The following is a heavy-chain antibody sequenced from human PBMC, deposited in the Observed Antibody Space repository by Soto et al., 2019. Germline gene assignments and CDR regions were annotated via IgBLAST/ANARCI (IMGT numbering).Heavy chain of an antibody. CDR2: MNPNSGNT. J-gene: IGHJ6*03. D-gene: IGHD2-2*01. CDR3: ARSPPLLDCSSTSCLNYYYYYYMDV. V-gene: IGHV1-8*01. CDR1: GYTFTSYD. Sequence: ASVKVSCKASGYTFTSYDINWVRQATGQGLEWMGWMNPNSGNTGYAQKFQGRVTMTRNTSISTAYMELSSLRSEDTAVYYCARSPPLLDCSSTSCLNYYYYYYMDVWGKGTTVTVSS.